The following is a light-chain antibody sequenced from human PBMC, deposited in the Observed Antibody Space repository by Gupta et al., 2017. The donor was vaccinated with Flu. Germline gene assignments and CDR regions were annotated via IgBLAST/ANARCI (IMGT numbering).Light chain of an antibody. J-gene: IGKJ1*01. CDR2: EVM. Sequence: ENVIKPSPATVSASPGESVTPSSRANRGSTTRLAWYHQRRRHAPILLHYEVMGRPPGIPAMIAGRCVGALFTLTSTSLQSDDFADYYCQHYFSCPQTFGQGTEMEIK. V-gene: IGKV3-15*01. CDR1: RGSTTR. CDR3: QHYFSCPQT.